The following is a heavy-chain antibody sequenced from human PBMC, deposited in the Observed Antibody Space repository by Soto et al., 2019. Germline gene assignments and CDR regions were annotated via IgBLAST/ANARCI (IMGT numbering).Heavy chain of an antibody. CDR1: GGSVSSCSYY. Sequence: SETLSLTCTVSGGSVSSCSYYWSWIRQPPGKGLEWIGYIYYSGSTNYNPSLKSRVTISVDTSKNQFSLKLSSVTAADTAVYYCARSGVPPLFDYWGQGTLVTVSS. D-gene: IGHD7-27*01. J-gene: IGHJ4*02. CDR2: IYYSGST. CDR3: ARSGVPPLFDY. V-gene: IGHV4-61*01.